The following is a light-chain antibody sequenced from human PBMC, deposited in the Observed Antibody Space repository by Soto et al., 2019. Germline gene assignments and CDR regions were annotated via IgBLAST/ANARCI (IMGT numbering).Light chain of an antibody. CDR1: QSVSSY. Sequence: VMTQSPATLSLSPGERATLSCRASQSVSSYLAWYQQKPGQAPRLLIYEPSTRASGIPARFSGSGYGREFTLTIGSLQSEDYGVYYCHQYDDWPPAFGQGTKVDIK. J-gene: IGKJ1*01. CDR2: EPS. V-gene: IGKV3-15*01. CDR3: HQYDDWPPA.